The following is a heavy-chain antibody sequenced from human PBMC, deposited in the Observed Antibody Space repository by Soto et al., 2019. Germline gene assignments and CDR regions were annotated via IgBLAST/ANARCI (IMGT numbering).Heavy chain of an antibody. V-gene: IGHV1-69*01. D-gene: IGHD4-17*01. CDR1: GGTFSSYA. J-gene: IGHJ6*02. Sequence: QVQLVQSGAEVKKPGSSVKVSCKASGGTFSSYAISWVRQAPGQGLEWMGGIIPIFGTANYAQKFQGRVRITAEESTSKAYMELCSLSTEDTGVYDCARAPDHQDYDDHYYYYYDYGMDGWGQGTTVTVSS. CDR3: ARAPDHQDYDDHYYYYYDYGMDG. CDR2: IIPIFGTA.